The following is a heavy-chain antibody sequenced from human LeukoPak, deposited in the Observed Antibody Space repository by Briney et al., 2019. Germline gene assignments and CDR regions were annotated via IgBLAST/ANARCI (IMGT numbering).Heavy chain of an antibody. Sequence: PGGSLRLTCAASGFTLTNYGMHWVRQAPGKGLEWVAVFWAHGRSQYYSDSVKGRFTISRDTSRSTVHLQMNSLRAEDTAVYYCARDDDTTSHYSLFQYWGQGTRVTVSS. CDR2: FWAHGRSQ. CDR1: GFTLTNYG. V-gene: IGHV3-33*01. J-gene: IGHJ4*02. D-gene: IGHD1-26*01. CDR3: ARDDDTTSHYSLFQY.